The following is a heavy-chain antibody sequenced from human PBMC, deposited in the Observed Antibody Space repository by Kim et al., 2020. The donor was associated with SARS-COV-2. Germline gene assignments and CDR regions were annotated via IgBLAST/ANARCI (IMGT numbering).Heavy chain of an antibody. D-gene: IGHD6-25*01. Sequence: ASVKVSCKASGYTFTSYYMHWVRQAPGQGLEWMGIINPSGGSTSYAQKFQGRVTMTRDTSTSTVYMELSSLRSEDTAVYYCASARQRRWYFDLWGRGTLVTVSS. CDR2: INPSGGST. CDR3: ASARQRRWYFDL. CDR1: GYTFTSYY. V-gene: IGHV1-46*01. J-gene: IGHJ2*01.